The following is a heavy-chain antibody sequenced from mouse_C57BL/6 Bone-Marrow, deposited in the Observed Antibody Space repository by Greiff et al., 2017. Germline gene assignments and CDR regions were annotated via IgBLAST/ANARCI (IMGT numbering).Heavy chain of an antibody. V-gene: IGHV5-4*01. J-gene: IGHJ1*03. CDR3: ARDYYGSSPYWYFDV. D-gene: IGHD1-1*01. CDR1: GFTFSSYA. Sequence: VKLMESGGGLVKPGGSLKLSCAASGFTFSSYAMSWVRQTPEKRLEWVATISDGGSYTYYPDNVKGRFTISRDNAKNNLYLQMSHLKSEDTAMYYCARDYYGSSPYWYFDVWGTGTTVTVSS. CDR2: ISDGGSYT.